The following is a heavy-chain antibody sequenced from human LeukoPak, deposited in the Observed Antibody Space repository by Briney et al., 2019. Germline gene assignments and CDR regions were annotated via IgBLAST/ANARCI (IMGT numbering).Heavy chain of an antibody. CDR2: MNPNRANT. D-gene: IGHD2-2*01. CDR3: AGGAVVPDAMSPYSHYGMGV. CDR1: GYTFTSYD. J-gene: IGHJ6*02. Sequence: EASMKLSRKAYGYTFTSYDINWDRQATGQWLEWIGWMNPNRANTGYAKKFQGRVTMTRNTSISTAYMELSRLRFEDTAVYYYAGGAVVPDAMSPYSHYGMGVWGQGTTVTVSS. V-gene: IGHV1-8*01.